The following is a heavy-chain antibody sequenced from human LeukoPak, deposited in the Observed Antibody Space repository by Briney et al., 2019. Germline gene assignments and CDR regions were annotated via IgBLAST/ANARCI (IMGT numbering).Heavy chain of an antibody. V-gene: IGHV4-59*01. CDR2: IYYSGST. D-gene: IGHD5-18*01. CDR3: ASYSYGYLGFDP. CDR1: GGSISSYY. Sequence: SETLSLTCTVSGGSISSYYWGWIRQPPGKGLEWIGYIYYSGSTNYNPSLKSRVTISVDTSKNQFSLKLSSVTAADTAVYYCASYSYGYLGFDPWGQGTLVTVSS. J-gene: IGHJ5*02.